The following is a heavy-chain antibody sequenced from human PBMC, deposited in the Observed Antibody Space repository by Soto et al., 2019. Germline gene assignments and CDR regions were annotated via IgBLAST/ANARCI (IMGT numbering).Heavy chain of an antibody. CDR3: AKDHGGYEGYGMDV. CDR2: INSDGSST. Sequence: GGSLRLSCAASGFTFSSYWMHWVRQAPGKGLVWVSRINSDGSSTSYADSVKGRFTISRDNSKNTLYLQMNSLRAEDTAVYYCAKDHGGYEGYGMDVWGQGTTVTVSS. V-gene: IGHV3-74*01. CDR1: GFTFSSYW. J-gene: IGHJ6*02. D-gene: IGHD5-12*01.